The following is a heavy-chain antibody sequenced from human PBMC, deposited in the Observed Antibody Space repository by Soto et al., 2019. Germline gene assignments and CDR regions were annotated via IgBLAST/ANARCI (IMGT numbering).Heavy chain of an antibody. CDR3: TGEVASGY. D-gene: IGHD2-8*02. CDR1: GFTVSTYG. CDR2: ISRAGGTK. Sequence: QVQLVESGGGVVQPGRSLRLSCAVSGFTVSTYGMHWVRQAPGKGLEWVAVISRAGGTKYYADSVMGRFTIYRDNSRNKLFLEMNSLRGDDMAVYYCTGEVASGYWGQGTLVTVSS. J-gene: IGHJ4*02. V-gene: IGHV3-30*03.